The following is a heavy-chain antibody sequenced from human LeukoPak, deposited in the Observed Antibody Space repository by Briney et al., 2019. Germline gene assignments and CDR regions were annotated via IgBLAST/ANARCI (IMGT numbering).Heavy chain of an antibody. CDR3: ARGKYSSSSLPGY. V-gene: IGHV3-53*01. J-gene: IGHJ4*02. D-gene: IGHD6-6*01. CDR2: IYSGGST. Sequence: PGGSLRLSCAASGFTVSSNYMSWVRQAPGKGLEWVSVIYSGGSTYYADSVKGRFTISRDNSKNTLYLQMNSLRAEDTAVYYCARGKYSSSSLPGYWGQGTLVTVSS. CDR1: GFTVSSNY.